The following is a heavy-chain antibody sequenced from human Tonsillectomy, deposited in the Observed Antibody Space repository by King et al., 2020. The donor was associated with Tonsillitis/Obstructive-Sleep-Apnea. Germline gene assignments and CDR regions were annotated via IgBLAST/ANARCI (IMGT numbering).Heavy chain of an antibody. CDR2: IYYSGST. J-gene: IGHJ6*02. V-gene: IGHV4-31*03. D-gene: IGHD5-24*01. CDR1: GGSISSGGYY. Sequence: VQLQESGPGLVKPSQTLSLTCTVSGGSISSGGYYWSWIRQHPGKGLEWIGYIYYSGSTYYNPSLKSRVTISVDTSKNQFSLKLSSVTAADTAVYYCSRDEEQKGDVDYYGMDVWGQGTTVTVS. CDR3: SRDEEQKGDVDYYGMDV.